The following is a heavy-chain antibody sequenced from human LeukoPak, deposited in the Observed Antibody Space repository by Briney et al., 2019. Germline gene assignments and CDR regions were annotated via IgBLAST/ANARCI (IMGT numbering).Heavy chain of an antibody. CDR1: GYTFTIYY. Sequence: ASVKVSCKSSGYTFTIYYMHWVRQAPGQGLEWMGIINPSGGSTSYAQKFQGRVTMTRDTSTSTVYMELSSLRSEDTAVYYCARGTFRYSYGYRYFDYWGQGTLVTVSS. CDR2: INPSGGST. D-gene: IGHD5-18*01. J-gene: IGHJ4*02. CDR3: ARGTFRYSYGYRYFDY. V-gene: IGHV1-46*01.